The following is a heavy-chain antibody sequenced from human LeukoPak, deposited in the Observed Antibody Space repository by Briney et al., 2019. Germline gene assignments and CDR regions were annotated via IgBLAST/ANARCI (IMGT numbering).Heavy chain of an antibody. D-gene: IGHD2-8*02. J-gene: IGHJ6*02. Sequence: SETLSLTCAVYGGSFSDYYWSWIRQPPGKGLEWIGEINHMGSTNYNPSLKSRFTISVDTSKNQISLKLSSVTAADTALYYCARGLVEYEYAAGNFFRWARPHGHGMDLWGQGTTVTVSS. CDR1: GGSFSDYY. CDR2: INHMGST. CDR3: ARGLVEYEYAAGNFFRWARPHGHGMDL. V-gene: IGHV4-34*01.